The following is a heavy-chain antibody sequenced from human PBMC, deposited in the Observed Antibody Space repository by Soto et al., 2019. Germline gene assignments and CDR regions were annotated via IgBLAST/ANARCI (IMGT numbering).Heavy chain of an antibody. Sequence: ASVKVSCQASCYTFTSYGISWVRQAPGQGPEWMGWISAYNGNTNYAQKLQGRVTMTTDTSTSTAYMELRSLRSDDTAVYYCARGEQQLVRSYYFDYWGQGTLVTVSS. CDR3: ARGEQQLVRSYYFDY. V-gene: IGHV1-18*01. J-gene: IGHJ4*02. D-gene: IGHD6-13*01. CDR2: ISAYNGNT. CDR1: CYTFTSYG.